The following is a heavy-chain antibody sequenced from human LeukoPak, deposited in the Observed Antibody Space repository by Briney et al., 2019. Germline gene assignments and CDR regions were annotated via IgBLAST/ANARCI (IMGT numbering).Heavy chain of an antibody. V-gene: IGHV1-2*02. CDR1: GYTFTGYY. CDR2: INPNSGGT. J-gene: IGHJ4*02. D-gene: IGHD2-2*01. Sequence: ASVKVSCKASGYTFTGYYMHWVRQAPGQGLEWMGWINPNSGGTNYAQKFQGRVTMTRDTSISTAYMELSRLRSDDTAVYYCARAGYCSSTSCSHRIDYWGQGTLVTVSS. CDR3: ARAGYCSSTSCSHRIDY.